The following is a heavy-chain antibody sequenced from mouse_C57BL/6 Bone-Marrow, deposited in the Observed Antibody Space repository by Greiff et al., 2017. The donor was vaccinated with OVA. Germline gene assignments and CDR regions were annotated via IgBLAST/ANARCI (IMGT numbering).Heavy chain of an antibody. CDR1: GFTFSDAW. CDR2: IRNKANNHAT. J-gene: IGHJ4*01. CDR3: TPSGSSYGYAMDY. V-gene: IGHV6-6*01. D-gene: IGHD1-1*01. Sequence: EVMLVESGGGLVQPGGSMKLSCAASGFTFSDAWMDWVRQSPEKGLEWVAEIRNKANNHATYYAESVKGRFTISRDDSKSSVYLQMNSLRAEDTGIYYCTPSGSSYGYAMDYWGQGTSVTVSS.